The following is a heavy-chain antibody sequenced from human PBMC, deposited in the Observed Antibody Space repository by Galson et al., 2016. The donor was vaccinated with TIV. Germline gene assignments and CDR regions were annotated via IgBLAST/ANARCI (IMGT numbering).Heavy chain of an antibody. J-gene: IGHJ6*02. Sequence: SLRLSCAASGLSVSINYMTWVRQVPGKGLEWVSLISDGGKTYYPDSVKGRFTISRDNSKNTLYLQMNSLRVEDTGVYYCARDRIVDATYYYYYGMDVWGQGAAVTVSS. D-gene: IGHD1-26*01. CDR1: GLSVSINY. CDR3: ARDRIVDATYYYYYGMDV. V-gene: IGHV3-66*02. CDR2: ISDGGKT.